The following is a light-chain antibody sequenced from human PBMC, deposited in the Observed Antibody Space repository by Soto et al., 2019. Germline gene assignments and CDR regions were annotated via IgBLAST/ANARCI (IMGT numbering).Light chain of an antibody. J-gene: IGKJ4*01. V-gene: IGKV3-20*01. CDR1: QNVGNN. CDR2: GAS. Sequence: EIGMTQAPATLSVSPGERATLSCRASQNVGNNLVWYQQKPGQAPRLLIYGASTRATGIPDRFSGSGSGRDFTLTISRLEPEDFAVYYYQPYGNSSPITFGGGTKVDIK. CDR3: QPYGNSSPIT.